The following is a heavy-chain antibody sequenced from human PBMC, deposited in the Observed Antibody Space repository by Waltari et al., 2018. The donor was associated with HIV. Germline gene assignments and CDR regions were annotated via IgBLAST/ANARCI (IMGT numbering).Heavy chain of an antibody. V-gene: IGHV3-53*01. D-gene: IGHD3-22*01. J-gene: IGHJ4*02. CDR2: IYSGGDT. CDR1: GLFVPRNY. Sequence: EVQLVQSGGGLIQPGGSLTLSCAASGLFVPRNYMNWVRQAPGKGLEWVSVIYSGGDTYYADSVQGRFTISRDSSKNTVFLQMNSLRAEDTAVYYCAREGDSSVYFDYWGQGILVSVSS. CDR3: AREGDSSVYFDY.